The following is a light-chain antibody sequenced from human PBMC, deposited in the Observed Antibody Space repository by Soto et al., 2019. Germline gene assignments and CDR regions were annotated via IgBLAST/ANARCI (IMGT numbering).Light chain of an antibody. CDR1: SGSIASNY. CDR3: QSYDSSLVYV. CDR2: EDN. J-gene: IGLJ1*01. V-gene: IGLV6-57*04. Sequence: NFMLTQPHSVSESPGKTVTISCTRSSGSIASNYVQWYQQRPGSAPTTVIYEDNQRPSGVPDRFSGSKSGTSASLAITGLQADDEADYYCQSYDSSLVYVFGTGTKLTVL.